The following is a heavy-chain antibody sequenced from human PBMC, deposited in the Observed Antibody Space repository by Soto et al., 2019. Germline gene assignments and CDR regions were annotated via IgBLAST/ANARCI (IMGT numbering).Heavy chain of an antibody. CDR2: IGIGSSTK. D-gene: IGHD3-22*01. V-gene: IGHV3-48*01. Sequence: GSLRLSCAASGFTFRNYGMNWVRQAPGKGLEWVSYIGIGSSTKYYADSVKGRFTISRDNAKNSLYLQMNSLRAEDTAVYYCARDQLYYNDISGRPLNAFDVWGQGKMVTVS. CDR1: GFTFRNYG. J-gene: IGHJ3*01. CDR3: ARDQLYYNDISGRPLNAFDV.